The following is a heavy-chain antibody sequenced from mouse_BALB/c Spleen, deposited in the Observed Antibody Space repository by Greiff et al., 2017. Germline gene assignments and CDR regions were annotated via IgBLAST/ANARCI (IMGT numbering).Heavy chain of an antibody. CDR2: INPYYGST. V-gene: IGHV1-39*01. J-gene: IGHJ4*01. CDR3: ARHYGTIYAMDY. Sequence: VQLQQTGPELVKPGASVKISCKASGYSFTDYIMLWVKQSHGKSLEWIGNINPYYGSTSYNLKFKGKATLTVDKSSSTAYMQLNSLTSEDSAVYYCARHYGTIYAMDYWGQGTSVTVSS. D-gene: IGHD2-1*01. CDR1: GYSFTDYI.